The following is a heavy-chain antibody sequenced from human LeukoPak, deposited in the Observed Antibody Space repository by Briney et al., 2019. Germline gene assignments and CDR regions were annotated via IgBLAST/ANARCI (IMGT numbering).Heavy chain of an antibody. D-gene: IGHD2-21*01. CDR3: ARATASNWFDP. CDR2: IKQGGSEK. Sequence: GGSLRLSCAASGFTFSSYWISWVRQAPGKGLEWVANIKQGGSEKYYVDSVKGRFTISRDNAKNSLYLQMNSLRAEDTAVYYCARATASNWFDPWGQGTLVTVSS. CDR1: GFTFSSYW. J-gene: IGHJ5*02. V-gene: IGHV3-7*01.